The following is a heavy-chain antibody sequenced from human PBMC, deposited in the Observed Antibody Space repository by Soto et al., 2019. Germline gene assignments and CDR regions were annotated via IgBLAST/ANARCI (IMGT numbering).Heavy chain of an antibody. CDR1: GFTFSAFE. J-gene: IGHJ6*02. CDR2: IYNSGSTM. V-gene: IGHV3-48*03. Sequence: GGSLRLSCAASGFTFSAFEMNWVRQAPGKGLEWLSYIYNSGSTMTYADSVKGRFAISRDNAKNSLYLQMYSLRAEDTAVYYCARESGGTGLDVWGQGTTVTVSS. D-gene: IGHD1-1*01. CDR3: ARESGGTGLDV.